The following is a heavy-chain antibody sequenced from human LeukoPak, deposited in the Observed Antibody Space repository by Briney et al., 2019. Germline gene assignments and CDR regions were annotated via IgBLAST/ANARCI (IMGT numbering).Heavy chain of an antibody. CDR2: IYYSGST. Sequence: PSETLSLTCTVSGGSISSYYWSWIRQPPGKGLEWNGYIYYSGSTNYNPSLKSRVTISVDTSKNQFSLKLSSVTAADTAVYYCARGAYDFWSGYPIGPFDYWGQGTLVTVSS. D-gene: IGHD3-3*01. CDR3: ARGAYDFWSGYPIGPFDY. J-gene: IGHJ4*02. CDR1: GGSISSYY. V-gene: IGHV4-59*01.